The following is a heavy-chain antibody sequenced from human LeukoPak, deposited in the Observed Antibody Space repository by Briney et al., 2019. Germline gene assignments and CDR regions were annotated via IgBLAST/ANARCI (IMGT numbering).Heavy chain of an antibody. CDR2: ISSSGSTI. V-gene: IGHV3-48*03. CDR1: GSTFSSYE. J-gene: IGHJ4*02. Sequence: PGGSLRLSCAASGSTFSSYEMNWVRQAPGKGLEWVSYISSSGSTIYYADSVKGRFTISRDTSKNTLYLQMNSLRTQGTAVYFCAKKGYSGYLTYWGQGTLVAVSS. D-gene: IGHD5-12*01. CDR3: AKKGYSGYLTY.